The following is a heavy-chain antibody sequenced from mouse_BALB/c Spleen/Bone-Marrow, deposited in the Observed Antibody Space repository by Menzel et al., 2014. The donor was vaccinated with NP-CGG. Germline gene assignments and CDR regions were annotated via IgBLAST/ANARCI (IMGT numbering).Heavy chain of an antibody. CDR1: GFNIKDTY. CDR3: ARIGCLY. CDR2: IDPANGNT. D-gene: IGHD2-2*01. J-gene: IGHJ3*01. Sequence: EVQVVESGAELVKPGASVKLSCTASGFNIKDTYMHWVKQRPEQGLEWIGRIDPANGNTKYDPKFQGKATITADTSTNTAYLQLSSLTSEGTAVYYCARIGCLYWGQGTLVTVSA. V-gene: IGHV14-3*02.